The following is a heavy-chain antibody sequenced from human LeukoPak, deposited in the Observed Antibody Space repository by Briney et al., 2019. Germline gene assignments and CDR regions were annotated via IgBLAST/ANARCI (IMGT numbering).Heavy chain of an antibody. CDR2: IYYSGST. J-gene: IGHJ3*02. V-gene: IGHV4-39*02. Sequence: PSETLSLTCTVSGGSIISGSYYWAWIRQPPGKGLEWIGGIYYSGSTYYNPSLKSRVTISVETSKNQFSLKLTSMTAGDTAVYYCARDGAAAVYWSGKDAFDIWGQGTVVTVSS. CDR3: ARDGAAAVYWSGKDAFDI. CDR1: GGSIISGSYY. D-gene: IGHD6-13*01.